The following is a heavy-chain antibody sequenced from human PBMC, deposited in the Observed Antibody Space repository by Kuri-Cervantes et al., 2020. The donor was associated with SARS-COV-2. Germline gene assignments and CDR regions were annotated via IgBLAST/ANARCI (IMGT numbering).Heavy chain of an antibody. J-gene: IGHJ4*02. D-gene: IGHD1-26*01. CDR3: ARSVGGGSYDPVEFDYFDY. CDR1: GYSISSGYY. Sequence: ESLKISCTVSGYSISSGYYWGWIRQPPGKVLEWIGSIYHSGSTYYNPSLKSRVTISVDTSKNQFSLKLSSVTAADTAVYYCARSVGGGSYDPVEFDYFDYLGQGTLVTVSS. CDR2: IYHSGST. V-gene: IGHV4-38-2*02.